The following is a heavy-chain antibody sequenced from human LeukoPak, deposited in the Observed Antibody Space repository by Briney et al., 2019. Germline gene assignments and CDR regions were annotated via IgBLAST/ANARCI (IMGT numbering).Heavy chain of an antibody. CDR3: TNSGWQPAYFDY. D-gene: IGHD6-19*01. J-gene: IGHJ4*02. Sequence: GRSLRLSCAASGFTFSSYAMHWVRQAPSPGLEGVGVRSYDGSNKYYADSVKAPLTISRDNYRNTMYLQMNSLEGEDTAVYYCTNSGWQPAYFDYWGQGTLVTVSS. CDR2: RSYDGSNK. V-gene: IGHV3-30*04. CDR1: GFTFSSYA.